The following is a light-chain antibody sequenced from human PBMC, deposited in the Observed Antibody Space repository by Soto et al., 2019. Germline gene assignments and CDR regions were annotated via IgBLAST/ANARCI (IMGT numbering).Light chain of an antibody. Sequence: DIQMTQSPSSLSASVGDRVTITCRASQSISSYLNWYQQKPGKAPKLLIYAASSLQSGVPSRFSGSGSGTDFTLTISSLRPEDFATYYCQQAYGAPPTFGQGTKVDIK. CDR3: QQAYGAPPT. CDR2: AAS. J-gene: IGKJ1*01. CDR1: QSISSY. V-gene: IGKV1-39*01.